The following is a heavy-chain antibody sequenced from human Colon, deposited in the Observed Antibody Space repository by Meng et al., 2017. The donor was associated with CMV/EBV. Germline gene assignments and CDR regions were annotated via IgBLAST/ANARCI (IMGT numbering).Heavy chain of an antibody. CDR3: DGSDF. CDR1: GFSFSSYD. D-gene: IGHD6-25*01. V-gene: IGHV3-23*01. Sequence: GESLKISCAASGFSFSSYDMSWARQAPGKGLEWVSTISGSDGSTYYADSVKGRFTISRDNSKNTLYLQMNSLTAEDPALYYCDGSDFWGQGTLVTVSS. CDR2: ISGSDGST. J-gene: IGHJ4*02.